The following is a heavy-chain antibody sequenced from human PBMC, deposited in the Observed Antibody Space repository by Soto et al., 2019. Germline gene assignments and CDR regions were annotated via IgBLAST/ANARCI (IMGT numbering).Heavy chain of an antibody. CDR1: GYTFTSYG. Sequence: ASVKVSCKASGYTFTSYGITWVRQAPGQGLEWMGWINAYNGNTNYGQKLQGRVTMTTDTSTSTVYMELRSLRSDGTAVYYCARDSAYYYDSSAAGNFQHWGQGTLVTVSS. V-gene: IGHV1-18*01. D-gene: IGHD3-22*01. CDR3: ARDSAYYYDSSAAGNFQH. CDR2: INAYNGNT. J-gene: IGHJ1*01.